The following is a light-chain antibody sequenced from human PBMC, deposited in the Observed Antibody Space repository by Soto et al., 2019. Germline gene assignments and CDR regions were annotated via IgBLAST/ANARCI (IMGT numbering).Light chain of an antibody. J-gene: IGKJ2*01. Sequence: LKNSPGTVSLSKGKRATLSCRASQSVSSSYLAWYQQKPGQAPRLLIHGVSSRATGIPDRFSGSGSGTDFTLTISRLEPEDFAVYYCHQYGISPWPFG. CDR2: GVS. V-gene: IGKV3-20*01. CDR3: HQYGISPWP. CDR1: QSVSSSY.